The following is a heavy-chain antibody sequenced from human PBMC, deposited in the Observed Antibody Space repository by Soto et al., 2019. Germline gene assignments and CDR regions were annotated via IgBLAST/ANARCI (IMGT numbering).Heavy chain of an antibody. V-gene: IGHV4-59*01. CDR1: GGSISSYY. CDR2: IYYSGST. CDR3: ARQKAAAVAFDI. D-gene: IGHD4-17*01. J-gene: IGHJ3*02. Sequence: GPGPRQTSETLSLTCTVSGGSISSYYWSWIRQPPGKGLEWIGYIYYSGSTNYNPSLKSRVTISVDTSKNQFSLKLSSVTAADTAVYYCARQKAAAVAFDIWGQGTMVTVSS.